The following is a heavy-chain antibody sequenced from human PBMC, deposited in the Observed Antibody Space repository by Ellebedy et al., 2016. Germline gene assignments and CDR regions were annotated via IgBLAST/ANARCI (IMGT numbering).Heavy chain of an antibody. J-gene: IGHJ6*02. CDR3: ARDRTPFGELFTDQIDYGMDV. CDR2: IWYDGSNK. V-gene: IGHV3-33*01. CDR1: GFTFSTYG. D-gene: IGHD3-10*01. Sequence: GGSLRLXCAPSGFTFSTYGVHWVRQAPGKGLEWVALIWYDGSNKYYADSVKGRFTISRDNSKNTLYLQMNSLRAEDTAVYFCARDRTPFGELFTDQIDYGMDVWGQGTTVTVSS.